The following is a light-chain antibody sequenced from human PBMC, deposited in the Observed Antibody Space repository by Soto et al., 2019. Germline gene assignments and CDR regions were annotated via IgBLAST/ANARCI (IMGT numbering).Light chain of an antibody. CDR1: SSDVGSYNL. V-gene: IGLV2-23*02. J-gene: IGLJ1*01. CDR3: CSYAGSSTPLV. Sequence: QSALTQPASVSGSPGQSITISCTGTSSDVGSYNLVSWYQQHPGKAPKLMIYEVSKRPSGVSNRFSGSKSGNTASLTISGLHDEDEADYYCCSYAGSSTPLVFGTGTKLTVL. CDR2: EVS.